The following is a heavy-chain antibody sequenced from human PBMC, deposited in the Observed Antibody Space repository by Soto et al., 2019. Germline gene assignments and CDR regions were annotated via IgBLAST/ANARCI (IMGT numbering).Heavy chain of an antibody. CDR3: ASRLQLGIEFAAYYYGMDV. J-gene: IGHJ6*02. CDR1: GYTFTSYD. CDR2: MNPNSGNT. D-gene: IGHD7-27*01. Sequence: QVQLVQSGAEVKKPGASVKVSCKASGYTFTSYDINWVRQATGQGLEWMGWMNPNSGNTGYAQKFQGRVTMTRNTSISTAYMELSSLRSEDTAVYYCASRLQLGIEFAAYYYGMDVWGQGTTVTVSS. V-gene: IGHV1-8*01.